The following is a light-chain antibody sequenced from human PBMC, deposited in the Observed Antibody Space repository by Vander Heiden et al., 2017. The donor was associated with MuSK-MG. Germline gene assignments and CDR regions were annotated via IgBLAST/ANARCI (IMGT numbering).Light chain of an antibody. CDR3: SAWDDSLNGWV. V-gene: IGLV1-44*01. CDR1: SSNIGSNA. J-gene: IGLJ3*02. Sequence: QSVLTQPPSASGTPGQGVTISCSGSSSNIGSNAVNWYQHLPGTAPKLLIYSNNQRPSGVPDRFSGSKSGTSASLAISGLQSEDEAAYYCSAWDDSLNGWVFGGGTKLTVL. CDR2: SNN.